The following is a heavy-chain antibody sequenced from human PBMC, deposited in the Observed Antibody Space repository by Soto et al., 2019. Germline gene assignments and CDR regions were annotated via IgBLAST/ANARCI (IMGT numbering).Heavy chain of an antibody. D-gene: IGHD1-26*01. CDR2: IRSKAYGGTT. V-gene: IGHV3-49*05. J-gene: IGHJ4*02. CDR3: TSMGVGAREGDFDY. CDR1: GFTFGDYA. Sequence: EVQLVESGGGLVKPGRSLRLSCTASGFTFGDYAMSWFRQAPGKGLEWVGFIRSKAYGGTTEYAASVKGRFTISRDDSKSIAYLQMNSLKTEDTAVYYCTSMGVGAREGDFDYWGQGTLVTVSS.